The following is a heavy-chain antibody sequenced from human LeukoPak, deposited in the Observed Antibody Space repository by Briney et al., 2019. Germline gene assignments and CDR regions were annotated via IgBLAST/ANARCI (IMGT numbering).Heavy chain of an antibody. V-gene: IGHV1-18*01. D-gene: IGHD5-12*01. CDR1: GYTFTSYG. Sequence: ASVKVSCKASGYTFTSYGISWVRQAPGQGLEWMGWISAYNGNTNYAQKLQGRATMTTDTSTSTAYMELRSLRSDDTAVYYCARDGYSGYETDYYYYYMDVWGKGTTVTVSS. CDR3: ARDGYSGYETDYYYYYMDV. CDR2: ISAYNGNT. J-gene: IGHJ6*03.